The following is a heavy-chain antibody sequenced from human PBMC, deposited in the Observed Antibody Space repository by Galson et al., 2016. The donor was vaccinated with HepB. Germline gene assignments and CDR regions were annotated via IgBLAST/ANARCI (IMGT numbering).Heavy chain of an antibody. D-gene: IGHD4-23*01. V-gene: IGHV3-7*03. CDR3: TRGVTPGD. CDR1: GFTFSDFG. CDR2: IKQDGSEK. J-gene: IGHJ4*02. Sequence: SLRLSCAAFGFTFSDFGMHWVRQAPGKGLEWVANIKQDGSEKNYVDSVKGRFTISRDNMKNSLFLQMHSLRADDTAMYYCTRGVTPGDWGQGTLVAVSS.